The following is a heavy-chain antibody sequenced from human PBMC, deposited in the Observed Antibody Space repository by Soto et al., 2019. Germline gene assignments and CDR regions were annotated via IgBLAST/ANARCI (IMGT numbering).Heavy chain of an antibody. J-gene: IGHJ5*02. V-gene: IGHV1-69*06. CDR3: ARDLSYDSSGYYEGPWFDP. CDR2: IIPIFGTA. D-gene: IGHD3-22*01. Sequence: ASVKVSCKASGGTFSSYAISWVRQAPGQGLEWMGGIIPIFGTANYAQKFQGRVTITADKSTSTAYMELSSLRSEDTAVYYCARDLSYDSSGYYEGPWFDPWGQGTLVTVSS. CDR1: GGTFSSYA.